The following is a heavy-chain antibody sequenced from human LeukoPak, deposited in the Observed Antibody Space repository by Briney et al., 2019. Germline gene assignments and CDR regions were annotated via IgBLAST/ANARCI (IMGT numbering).Heavy chain of an antibody. D-gene: IGHD1-1*01. CDR1: GLTFSSYD. Sequence: GGSLRLSCAASGLTFSSYDMHWVRQAAGKGLEWVSSIGATGDTYYRDSVKGRFTISRENAKKSLFLQVSSLRVEDTAVYFCVLGAYWNDDRNAFHIWGPGTMVTVSS. J-gene: IGHJ3*02. CDR2: IGATGDT. CDR3: VLGAYWNDDRNAFHI. V-gene: IGHV3-13*01.